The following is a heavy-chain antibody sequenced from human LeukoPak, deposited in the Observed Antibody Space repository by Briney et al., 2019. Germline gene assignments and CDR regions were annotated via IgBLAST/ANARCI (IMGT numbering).Heavy chain of an antibody. D-gene: IGHD2-15*01. Sequence: SETLSLTCAVSGGSISSGGYSWSWIRQPPGKGLEWIGYIYHSGSTYYNPSLKSRVTISVDRSKNQFSLKLSSVTAADTAVYYCARVPVVVAPYYYYYGMDVWGQGTTVTVSS. J-gene: IGHJ6*02. CDR3: ARVPVVVAPYYYYYGMDV. CDR2: IYHSGST. V-gene: IGHV4-30-2*01. CDR1: GGSISSGGYS.